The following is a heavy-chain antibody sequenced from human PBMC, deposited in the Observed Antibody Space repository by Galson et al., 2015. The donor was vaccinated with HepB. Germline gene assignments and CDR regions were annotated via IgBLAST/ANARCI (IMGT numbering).Heavy chain of an antibody. J-gene: IGHJ3*02. CDR1: GYIFTNYG. CDR3: ARDRARILDMVRDDAFDI. CDR2: INGHNGNT. V-gene: IGHV1-18*01. D-gene: IGHD3-10*01. Sequence: SVKVSCKASGYIFTNYGINWVRQAPGQGLEWMGWINGHNGNTYNAQRFQGRVTMTTDTSTTTAYMELRSLRSVDTATYYCARDRARILDMVRDDAFDIWGQGTMVTVSS.